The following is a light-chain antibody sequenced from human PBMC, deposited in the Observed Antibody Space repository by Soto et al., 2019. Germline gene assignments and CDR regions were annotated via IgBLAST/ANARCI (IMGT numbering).Light chain of an antibody. CDR3: SSYTTSNTRQIV. CDR2: DVN. J-gene: IGLJ1*01. CDR1: SSDVGGYNY. Sequence: QSALTQPASVSGSPGQSITISCTGTSSDVGGYNYVSWYQLHPGKAPKLMIYDVNFRPAGVSNRFSGSKSGNTASLTISGLQPEDEADYYCSSYTTSNTRQIVFGTGTKLTVL. V-gene: IGLV2-14*03.